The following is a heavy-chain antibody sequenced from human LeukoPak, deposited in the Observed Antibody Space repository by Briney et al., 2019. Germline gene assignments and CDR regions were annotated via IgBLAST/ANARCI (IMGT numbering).Heavy chain of an antibody. CDR2: ISSSSIYI. V-gene: IGHV3-21*01. J-gene: IGHJ4*02. CDR3: ARGWLQGFGY. D-gene: IGHD5-24*01. CDR1: GFTFSSYS. Sequence: GGSLRLSCAASGFTFSSYSMNWVRQAPGKGLEWVSSISSSSIYIYYADSVKGRFTISRDNAKNSLYLQMNSLRAEDTAVYYCARGWLQGFGYWGQGTLVTISS.